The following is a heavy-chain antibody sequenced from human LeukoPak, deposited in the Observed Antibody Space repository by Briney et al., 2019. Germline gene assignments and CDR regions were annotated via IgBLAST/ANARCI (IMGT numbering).Heavy chain of an antibody. D-gene: IGHD2-2*01. CDR1: GGSFSGYY. Sequence: SSETLSLTCAVYGGSFSGYYWSWIRQSPERGLEWIADINHSGSTNYNPSLKSRVTISVDTSKNQFSLKLSSVTAADTAVYYCARLKYQLPVPYYYYMDVWGKGTTVTVSS. CDR3: ARLKYQLPVPYYYYMDV. J-gene: IGHJ6*03. V-gene: IGHV4-34*01. CDR2: INHSGST.